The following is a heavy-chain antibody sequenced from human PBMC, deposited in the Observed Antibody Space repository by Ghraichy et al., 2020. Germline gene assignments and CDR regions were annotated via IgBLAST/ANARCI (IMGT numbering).Heavy chain of an antibody. V-gene: IGHV3-23*01. CDR3: AKDLGSYGYSYGAKNFDY. Sequence: GSLRLSCAASGFTFSSYAMSWVRQAPGKGLEWVSAISGSGGSTYYADSVKGRFTISRDNSKNTLYLQMNSLRAEDTAVYYCAKDLGSYGYSYGAKNFDYWGQGTLVTVSS. CDR2: ISGSGGST. J-gene: IGHJ4*02. D-gene: IGHD5-18*01. CDR1: GFTFSSYA.